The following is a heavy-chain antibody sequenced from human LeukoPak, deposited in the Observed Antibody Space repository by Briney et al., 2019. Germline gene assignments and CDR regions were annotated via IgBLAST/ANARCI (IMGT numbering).Heavy chain of an antibody. CDR2: ISAYNGNT. CDR1: GYTFTSYG. Sequence: ASVKVSCKASGYTFTSYGNSWVRQAPGQGLEWMGWISAYNGNTNYAQKLQGGVTMTTDTSTSTAYMELRSLRSDDTAVYYCAVTYYYDSSGYRPDAFDIWGQGTMVTVSS. J-gene: IGHJ3*02. V-gene: IGHV1-18*01. D-gene: IGHD3-22*01. CDR3: AVTYYYDSSGYRPDAFDI.